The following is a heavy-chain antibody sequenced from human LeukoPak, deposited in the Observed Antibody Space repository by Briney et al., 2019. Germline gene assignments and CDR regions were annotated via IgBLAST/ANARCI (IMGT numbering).Heavy chain of an antibody. D-gene: IGHD6-13*01. CDR3: ARIRYSSSWYPFDY. V-gene: IGHV3-53*04. Sequence: GGSRRLSCAASGFTVSSNYMSWVRQAPGKGLEWVSVIYSGGSTYYADSVKGRFTISRHNSKNTLYLQMNSLRAEDTAVYYCARIRYSSSWYPFDYWGQGTLVTVSS. CDR1: GFTVSSNY. J-gene: IGHJ4*02. CDR2: IYSGGST.